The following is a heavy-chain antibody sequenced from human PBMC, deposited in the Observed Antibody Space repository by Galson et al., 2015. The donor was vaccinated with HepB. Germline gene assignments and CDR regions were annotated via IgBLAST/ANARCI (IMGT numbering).Heavy chain of an antibody. Sequence: SVKVSCKASGGTFSSYTISWVRQAPGQGLEWMGRIIPILGIANYAQKFQGRVTITADKSTSTAYMELSSLRSEDTAVYYCASHLNYYYDSSVGMDVWGQGTTVTVSS. V-gene: IGHV1-69*02. CDR2: IIPILGIA. CDR1: GGTFSSYT. J-gene: IGHJ6*02. D-gene: IGHD3-22*01. CDR3: ASHLNYYYDSSVGMDV.